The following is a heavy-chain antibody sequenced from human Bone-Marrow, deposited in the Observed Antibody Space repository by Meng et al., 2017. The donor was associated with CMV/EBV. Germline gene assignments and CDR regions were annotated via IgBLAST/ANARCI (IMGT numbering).Heavy chain of an antibody. J-gene: IGHJ6*02. V-gene: IGHV3-53*01. CDR3: ARGRRGRNYYYGMDV. Sequence: GESLKISCAASGFTFSSYSMNWVRQAPGKGLEWVPVIYSGGSTYYADSVKGRFTISRDNSKNPLYLQMNSLRAEDTAVYYCARGRRGRNYYYGMDVWGQGTTVTVSS. CDR2: IYSGGST. CDR1: GFTFSSYS. D-gene: IGHD2-15*01.